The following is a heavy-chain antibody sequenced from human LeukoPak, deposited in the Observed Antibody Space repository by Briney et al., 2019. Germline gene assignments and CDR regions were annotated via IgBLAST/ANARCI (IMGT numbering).Heavy chain of an antibody. D-gene: IGHD2-2*01. CDR2: ISYDGSNK. J-gene: IGHJ5*02. V-gene: IGHV3-30*04. CDR1: GYTVSDKP. CDR3: AREPVVPAAKGWFDP. Sequence: QPGGSLRLSCAASGYTVSDKPMTWVRQAPGKGLEWVAVISYDGSNKYYADSVKGRFTISRDNSKNTLYLQMNSLRAEDTAVYYCAREPVVPAAKGWFDPWGQGTLVTVSS.